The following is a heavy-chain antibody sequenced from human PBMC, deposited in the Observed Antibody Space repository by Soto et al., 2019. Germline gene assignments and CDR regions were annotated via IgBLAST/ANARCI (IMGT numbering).Heavy chain of an antibody. V-gene: IGHV3-48*03. D-gene: IGHD5-12*01. J-gene: IGHJ4*02. CDR1: GFTFNSYE. CDR3: ARARNGYNFDY. CDR2: ISSSAGTI. Sequence: LRLSCAASGFTFNSYEMNWVRQAPGKGLEWVSYISSSAGTIYYADSVKGRFTISRDNAKNSLYLQMSSLRAGDTAVYYCARARNGYNFDYWVQGTLVTVSS.